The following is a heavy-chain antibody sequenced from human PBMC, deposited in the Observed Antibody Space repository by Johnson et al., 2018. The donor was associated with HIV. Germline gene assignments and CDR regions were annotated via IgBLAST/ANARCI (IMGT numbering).Heavy chain of an antibody. CDR1: GFTFDDYG. J-gene: IGHJ3*02. CDR3: ARDRRYYGSGSYGGAFDI. V-gene: IGHV3-20*04. CDR2: IHWNGGST. D-gene: IGHD3-10*01. Sequence: VQLVESGGGVVRPGGSLRLSCAASGFTFDDYGMSWVRQAPGQGLEWVSGIHWNGGSTGYADSVKGRFTISRDNAKNSLSLQMNSLRAEDTALYYCARDRRYYGSGSYGGAFDIWGQGTMVTVSS.